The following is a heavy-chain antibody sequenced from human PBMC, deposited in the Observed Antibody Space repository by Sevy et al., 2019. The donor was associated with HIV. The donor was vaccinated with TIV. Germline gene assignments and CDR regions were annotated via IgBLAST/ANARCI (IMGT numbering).Heavy chain of an antibody. CDR1: GFTFNHHS. CDR3: ARDYSGNYCLDY. V-gene: IGHV3-30*04. Sequence: GGSLRLSCAASGFTFNHHSMHWVRQAPGKGLEWLALISYGGTKKFYADSVQGRFTVSRANSRNTLFLEINNLRVEDTAVYFCARDYSGNYCLDYWGQGTQVTVSS. D-gene: IGHD1-26*01. J-gene: IGHJ4*02. CDR2: ISYGGTKK.